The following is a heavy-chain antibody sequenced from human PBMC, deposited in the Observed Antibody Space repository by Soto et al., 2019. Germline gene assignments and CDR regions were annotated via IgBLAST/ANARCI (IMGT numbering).Heavy chain of an antibody. J-gene: IGHJ5*02. D-gene: IGHD3-10*01. V-gene: IGHV4-34*01. CDR2: INHSGST. CDR1: GGSFSGYY. Sequence: PSETLSLTCAVYGGSFSGYYWSWIRQPPGKGLEWIGEINHSGSTNYNPSLKSRVTISVDTSKNQFSLKLSSVTAADTAMYYCARGKVRYTMVRGVIGWFDPWGQGTLVTVSS. CDR3: ARGKVRYTMVRGVIGWFDP.